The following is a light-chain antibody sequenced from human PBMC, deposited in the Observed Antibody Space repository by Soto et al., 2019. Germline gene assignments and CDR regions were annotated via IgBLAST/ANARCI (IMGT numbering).Light chain of an antibody. Sequence: DIQMTQSPSTLSASVGDRVTITCRASQSISSWLAWYQQKPGKDPKLLIYDASSLESGVPSRFSGSGSGTEFPLTISSLQPDDFATYYCQQYNSYSWTFGQGTKVEIK. V-gene: IGKV1-5*01. CDR1: QSISSW. J-gene: IGKJ1*01. CDR2: DAS. CDR3: QQYNSYSWT.